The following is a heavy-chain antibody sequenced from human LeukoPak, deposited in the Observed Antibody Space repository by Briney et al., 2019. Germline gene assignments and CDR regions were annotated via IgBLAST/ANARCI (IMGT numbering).Heavy chain of an antibody. J-gene: IGHJ4*02. CDR1: GFTFDDYA. V-gene: IGHV3-9*01. D-gene: IGHD5-12*01. CDR2: ISWNSARI. CDR3: ATISLTYSDYDLGFFDS. Sequence: GGSLRLSCAASGFTFDDYAMHWVRQAPGKGLEWVSGISWNSARIGYADSVKGRFTISRDNAKNSLFLQMNSLRAEDTAVYYCATISLTYSDYDLGFFDSWGQGALVTVSS.